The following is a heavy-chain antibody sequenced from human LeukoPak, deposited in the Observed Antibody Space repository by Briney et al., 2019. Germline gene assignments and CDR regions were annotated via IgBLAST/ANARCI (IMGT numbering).Heavy chain of an antibody. Sequence: GASVKVSCKASGYTFTSYDINWVRQATGQGLEWMGWMNPNSGNTGYAQKFQGRVTMTRNTSISTAYMELSSLRSEDTAVYYCARIRIRTVRAQRGYYYGMDVWGQGTTVTVSS. V-gene: IGHV1-8*01. CDR2: MNPNSGNT. CDR3: ARIRIRTVRAQRGYYYGMDV. D-gene: IGHD3-10*01. CDR1: GYTFTSYD. J-gene: IGHJ6*02.